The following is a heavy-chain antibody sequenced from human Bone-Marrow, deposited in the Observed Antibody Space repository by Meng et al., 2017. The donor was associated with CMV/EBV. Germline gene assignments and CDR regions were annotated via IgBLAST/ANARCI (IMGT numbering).Heavy chain of an antibody. CDR1: GFNFSSYA. CDR2: ISGSGDST. Sequence: GESLKISCAASGFNFSSYAMSWVRQAPGQGLEWVSGISGSGDSTYYADSVKGRFTISRDNSKNTLYLQMSSLRAEDTAVYSCAKVGFQLLSFDYWGQGTRVTVYS. D-gene: IGHD2-2*01. V-gene: IGHV3-23*01. CDR3: AKVGFQLLSFDY. J-gene: IGHJ4*02.